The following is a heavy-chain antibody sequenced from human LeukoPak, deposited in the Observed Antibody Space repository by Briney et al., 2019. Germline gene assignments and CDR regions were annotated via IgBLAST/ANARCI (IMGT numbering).Heavy chain of an antibody. V-gene: IGHV1-69*13. CDR1: GGTFRSYA. J-gene: IGHJ3*02. CDR3: ARGAPPKDWHAFDI. D-gene: IGHD2-15*01. CDR2: IIPIFGTA. Sequence: SVEVSCKGSGGTFRSYAISRVRQAPGQGLEWIGGIIPIFGTANYAQKFQGRVTITADESTSTAYMELSSLRSEDTAVYYCARGAPPKDWHAFDIWGQGTMVTVSS.